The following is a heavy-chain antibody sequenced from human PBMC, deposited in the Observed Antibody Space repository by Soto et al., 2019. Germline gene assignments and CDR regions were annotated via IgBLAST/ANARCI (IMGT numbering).Heavy chain of an antibody. CDR1: VYTFTGYA. V-gene: IGHV1-3*01. J-gene: IGHJ4*02. CDR3: ARVRGLNTYYYDSSGYYDY. Sequence: SVKVSCNSSVYTFTGYAMHWVRQAPGQSLEWMGWINAGNGNTKYSQKFQGRVTITRDTSASTAYMELSSLRSEDTAVYYCARVRGLNTYYYDSSGYYDYWGQGTLVTVSS. CDR2: INAGNGNT. D-gene: IGHD3-22*01.